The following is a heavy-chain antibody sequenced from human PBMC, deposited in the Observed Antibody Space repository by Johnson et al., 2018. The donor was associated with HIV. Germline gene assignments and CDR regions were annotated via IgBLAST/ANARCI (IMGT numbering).Heavy chain of an antibody. CDR3: TRAGQGAYSRSWYGTLGAFDI. CDR1: GFTFRNFA. CDR2: LSYDGSHK. D-gene: IGHD6-13*01. Sequence: QVQLVESGGGVVQPGRSLRLSCAASGFTFRNFAMHWVRQAPGKGLEWLAVLSYDGSHKYYADSVKGRFTLSRHNSTTTLYLQMNSLRAEDTAVYYCTRAGQGAYSRSWYGTLGAFDIWGQGTMVTVSS. V-gene: IGHV3-30*01. J-gene: IGHJ3*02.